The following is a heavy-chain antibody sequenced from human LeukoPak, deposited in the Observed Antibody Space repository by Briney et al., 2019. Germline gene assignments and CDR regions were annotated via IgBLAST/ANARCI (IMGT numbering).Heavy chain of an antibody. J-gene: IGHJ1*01. CDR2: ISGSGGST. CDR3: AKEKGFCGGGSCSPKKSSLH. Sequence: GGSLRLSCAASGFTFSTYAMTWVRQAPGKGLEWVSTISGSGGSTYFAASVKGRFTISRDNPKNTFYLEMNSLRVEDTAIYYGAKEKGFCGGGSCSPKKSSLHWGQAPWSSSPQ. CDR1: GFTFSTYA. V-gene: IGHV3-23*01. D-gene: IGHD2-15*01.